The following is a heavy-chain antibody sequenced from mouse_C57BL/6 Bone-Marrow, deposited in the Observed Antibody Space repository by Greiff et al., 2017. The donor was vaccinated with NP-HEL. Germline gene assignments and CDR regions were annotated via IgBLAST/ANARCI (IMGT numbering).Heavy chain of an antibody. D-gene: IGHD2-4*01. CDR3: ARPYDYGGVDY. CDR1: GYAFSSYW. Sequence: QVQLQQSGAELVKPGASVKISCKASGYAFSSYWMNWVKQRPGKGLEWIGQIYPGDGDTNYNGKFKGKATLTADKSSSTAYMQLSSLTSEDSAVYFYARPYDYGGVDYWGQGTTLTVSS. CDR2: IYPGDGDT. V-gene: IGHV1-80*01. J-gene: IGHJ2*01.